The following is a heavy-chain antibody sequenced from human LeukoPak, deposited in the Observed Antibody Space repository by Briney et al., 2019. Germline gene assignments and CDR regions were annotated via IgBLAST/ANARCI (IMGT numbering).Heavy chain of an antibody. CDR3: ARDQFLDC. J-gene: IGHJ4*02. CDR1: GFTFSSYS. Sequence: KTGGSLRLSCAASGFTFSSYSMNWVRQAPGKGLEWVSSISSSSSYIYYADSVKGRFTISRDNAKNSLYLQMNSLGADDTAVYYCARDQFLDCRGQGTLVTVSS. V-gene: IGHV3-21*04. CDR2: ISSSSSYI.